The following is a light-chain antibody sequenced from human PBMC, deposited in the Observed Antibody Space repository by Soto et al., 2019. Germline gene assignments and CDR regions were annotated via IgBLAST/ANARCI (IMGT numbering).Light chain of an antibody. CDR2: RGS. V-gene: IGKV3D-20*01. Sequence: EIVLTQSPATLSLSPGERATLSCETSQTVDITSLAWYQQKPGLAPRLLIYRGSTRATGIPDRFTGSGSGTDFALTSGSLEPEDFAVYYCQAYGGAPDIFGQGTKLEIK. CDR1: QTVDITS. CDR3: QAYGGAPDI. J-gene: IGKJ2*01.